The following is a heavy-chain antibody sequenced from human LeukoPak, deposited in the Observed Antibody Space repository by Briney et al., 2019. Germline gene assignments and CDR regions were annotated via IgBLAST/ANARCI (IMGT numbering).Heavy chain of an antibody. D-gene: IGHD3-16*01. V-gene: IGHV4-59*08. CDR3: ARGRPPPRAYYFDY. CDR2: IYYSGST. Sequence: SETLSLTCTVSGGSISSYYWSWIRQPPGKGLGWIGYIYYSGSTNYNPSLKSRVTMSVDTSKNQFSLKLSSVTAADTAVYYCARGRPPPRAYYFDYWGQGTLVTVSS. J-gene: IGHJ4*02. CDR1: GGSISSYY.